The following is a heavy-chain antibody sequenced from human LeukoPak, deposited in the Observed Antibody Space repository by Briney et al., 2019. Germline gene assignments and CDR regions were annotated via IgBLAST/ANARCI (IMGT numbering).Heavy chain of an antibody. CDR3: ATRPGLSSGEDS. D-gene: IGHD6-19*01. V-gene: IGHV1-69*05. Sequence: ASVKVSCKASGGTFSSYAISWVRQAPGQGLEWMGGIIPIFGTANYAQKFQGRVTITTDESTSTAYMELSSLRSEDTAVYYCATRPGLSSGEDSWGQGTLVTVSS. CDR2: IIPIFGTA. J-gene: IGHJ4*02. CDR1: GGTFSSYA.